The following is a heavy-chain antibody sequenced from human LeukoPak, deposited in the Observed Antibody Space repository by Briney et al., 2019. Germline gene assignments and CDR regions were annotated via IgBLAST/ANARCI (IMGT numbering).Heavy chain of an antibody. J-gene: IGHJ6*02. CDR1: GFTVSSNY. Sequence: GGSLKLSCAASGFTVSSNYMSWVRQAPGKGLEWVSVIYSGGSTYYADSVKGRFTISRDNSKNTLYLQMNSLRAEDTAVYYCASPLRLYGGNSDYYYGMDVWGQGTTVTVSS. D-gene: IGHD4-23*01. CDR2: IYSGGST. V-gene: IGHV3-53*01. CDR3: ASPLRLYGGNSDYYYGMDV.